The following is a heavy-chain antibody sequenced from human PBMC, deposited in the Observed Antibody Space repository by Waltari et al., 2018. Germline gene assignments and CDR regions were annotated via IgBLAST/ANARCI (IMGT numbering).Heavy chain of an antibody. CDR2: ITNGGGGA. D-gene: IGHD6-6*01. Sequence: EGQLLESGGGLVQPGGSLRLSCAASGFTFRMVAMGWVREAPGKGLEWVSSITNGGGGAYYADFVKGRFTISRDNSKNTLSLQMNSLSADDTAVYYCAKVGSSSPAYDYWGQGTQVTVSS. CDR1: GFTFRMVA. V-gene: IGHV3-23*01. CDR3: AKVGSSSPAYDY. J-gene: IGHJ4*02.